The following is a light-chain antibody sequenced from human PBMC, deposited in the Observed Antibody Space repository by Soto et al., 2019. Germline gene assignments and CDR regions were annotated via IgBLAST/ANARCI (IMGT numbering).Light chain of an antibody. CDR1: SSDVGSYNL. CDR3: CSYGGSSTLV. CDR2: EVS. J-gene: IGLJ2*01. Sequence: QSALTQPASVSGSPGQSITISCTGTSSDVGSYNLVSWYQQHPGKAPKLMIYEVSKRPSGVSNRFSGSKSGNTASLTISGLQAEDEADYYCCSYGGSSTLVFGGGTEVTVL. V-gene: IGLV2-23*02.